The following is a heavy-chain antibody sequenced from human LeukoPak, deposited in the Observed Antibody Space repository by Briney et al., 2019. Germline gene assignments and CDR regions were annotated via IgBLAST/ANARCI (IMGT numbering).Heavy chain of an antibody. Sequence: KPSETLSLTCAVYGGSFSGYYWSWIRQPPGKGLEWIGEINHSGSTNYNPSLKSRVTISVDTSKNQFSLKLSSVTAADTAVYYCARRRGGSGSYRGYFDYWGQGTLVTVSS. J-gene: IGHJ4*02. CDR1: GGSFSGYY. D-gene: IGHD3-10*01. CDR3: ARRRGGSGSYRGYFDY. CDR2: INHSGST. V-gene: IGHV4-34*01.